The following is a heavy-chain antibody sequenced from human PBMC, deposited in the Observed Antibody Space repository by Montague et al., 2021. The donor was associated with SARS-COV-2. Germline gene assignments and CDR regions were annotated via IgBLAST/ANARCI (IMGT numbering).Heavy chain of an antibody. CDR3: AKSQTNTAMDLFDY. V-gene: IGHV3-23*01. J-gene: IGHJ4*02. D-gene: IGHD5-18*01. Sequence: SLRLSCAASGFTFNYYAMSWVRQAPGKGLEWVSAISGSGGSTYYADPVKGRFTISRDNSKNTLYLQMNTLRAEDTAVYYCAKSQTNTAMDLFDYWGQGTLVTVSS. CDR1: GFTFNYYA. CDR2: ISGSGGST.